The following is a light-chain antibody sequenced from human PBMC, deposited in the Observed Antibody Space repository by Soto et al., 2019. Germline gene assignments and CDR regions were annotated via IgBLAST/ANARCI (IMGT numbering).Light chain of an antibody. J-gene: IGKJ2*01. Sequence: EILLTQSPGTLSLSPGERATLSCRASQSVSNSYLAWYQQKPGQAPRLLIYGASGRATGIPDRFSGSGSGTDCTLTISRLEPEDFAVYYCQQYGSSSYTFGQGTKLEI. CDR1: QSVSNSY. CDR2: GAS. V-gene: IGKV3-20*01. CDR3: QQYGSSSYT.